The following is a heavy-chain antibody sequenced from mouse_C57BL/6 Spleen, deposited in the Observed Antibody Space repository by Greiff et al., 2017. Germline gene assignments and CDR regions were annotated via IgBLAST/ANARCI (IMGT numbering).Heavy chain of an antibody. J-gene: IGHJ3*01. V-gene: IGHV2-5*01. Sequence: QVQLKESGPGLVQPSQSLSITCTVSGFSLTSYGVHWVRQSPGKGLEWLGVIWRGGSTDYNAAFMSRPSITKDNSKSQVLFKMNSLHADDAAIYYCATPYDYDGAWFAYWGQGTLVTVSA. CDR3: ATPYDYDGAWFAY. CDR1: GFSLTSYG. D-gene: IGHD2-4*01. CDR2: IWRGGST.